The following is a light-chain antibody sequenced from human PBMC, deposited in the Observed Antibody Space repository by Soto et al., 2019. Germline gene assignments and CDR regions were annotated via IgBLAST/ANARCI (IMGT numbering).Light chain of an antibody. V-gene: IGLV2-14*01. CDR1: SSDVGNYNY. CDR3: SSYTSSSTWL. J-gene: IGLJ3*02. CDR2: GVS. Sequence: QSALTQPASVSGSPGQSITISCTGSSSDVGNYNYVSWYQQNPGKAPKLMIYGVSNRPSEVSNRFSGSKSGNTASLTISGLQAEDEADDYCSSYTSSSTWLFGGGTKLTVL.